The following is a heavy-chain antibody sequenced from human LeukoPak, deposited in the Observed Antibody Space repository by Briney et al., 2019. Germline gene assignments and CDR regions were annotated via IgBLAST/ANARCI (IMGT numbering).Heavy chain of an antibody. J-gene: IGHJ4*02. CDR1: GFTFSSYS. D-gene: IGHD5-24*01. Sequence: GGSLRLSCAASGFTFSSYSMNCVREAPGKGLEWVSSISSSSSYIYYADSVTGRCTIPRDNSKKTVYLQMNSLRTEDTAVYYCAKDRWLQGYFDYWGQGTLVTVSS. CDR2: ISSSSSYI. CDR3: AKDRWLQGYFDY. V-gene: IGHV3-21*01.